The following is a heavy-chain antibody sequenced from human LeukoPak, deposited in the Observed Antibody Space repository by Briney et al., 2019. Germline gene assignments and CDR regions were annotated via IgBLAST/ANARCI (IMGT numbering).Heavy chain of an antibody. CDR2: IYSGGST. D-gene: IGHD3-22*01. J-gene: IGHJ5*02. CDR3: ARTGWNYYDSSGYPLDWFDP. Sequence: PGGSLRLSCAASGFTFSIYSMSWVRQAPGKGLEWVSVIYSGGSTYYADSVKGRFTISRHNSKNTLYLQMNSLRAEDTAVYYCARTGWNYYDSSGYPLDWFDPWGQGTLVTVSS. CDR1: GFTFSIYS. V-gene: IGHV3-53*04.